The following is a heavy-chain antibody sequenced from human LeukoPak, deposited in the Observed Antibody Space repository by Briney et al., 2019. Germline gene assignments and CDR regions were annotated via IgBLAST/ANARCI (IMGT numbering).Heavy chain of an antibody. J-gene: IGHJ3*02. V-gene: IGHV4-34*01. Sequence: SETLSLTCAVYGGSFSGYYWSWIRQPPGKGLEWIGEINHSGSTNYNPSLKSRVTISIDPSKNQFSLKLSSVTAADTAVYYCASRAMSTSDTYNIWGQGTMVTVSS. CDR3: ASRAMSTSDTYNI. CDR1: GGSFSGYY. CDR2: INHSGST. D-gene: IGHD2-2*01.